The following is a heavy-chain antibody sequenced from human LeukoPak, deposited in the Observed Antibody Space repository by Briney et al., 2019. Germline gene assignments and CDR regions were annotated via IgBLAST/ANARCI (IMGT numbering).Heavy chain of an antibody. J-gene: IGHJ4*02. CDR1: GFTFSSYA. D-gene: IGHD2-2*01. Sequence: GGSLRLSCAASGFTFSSYAMSWVRQAPGKGLEWVSAISGSGGSTYYADSVKGRFTISRGNSKNTLYLQMNSLRAEDTAVYYCAKDLKYQLLPYWGQGTLVTVSS. CDR2: ISGSGGST. V-gene: IGHV3-23*01. CDR3: AKDLKYQLLPY.